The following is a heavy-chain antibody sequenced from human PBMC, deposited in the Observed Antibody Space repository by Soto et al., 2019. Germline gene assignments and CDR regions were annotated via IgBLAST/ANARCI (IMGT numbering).Heavy chain of an antibody. CDR1: GGSISSCGYY. Sequence: SETLSLTCTVSGGSISSCGYYWSWIRQHPGKGLEWIGYIYYSGSTYYNPSLKSRVTISVDTSKNQFSLKLSSVTAADTAVYYCARVSGSYYYGMDVWGQGTTVTVSS. J-gene: IGHJ6*02. CDR2: IYYSGST. D-gene: IGHD3-10*01. V-gene: IGHV4-31*03. CDR3: ARVSGSYYYGMDV.